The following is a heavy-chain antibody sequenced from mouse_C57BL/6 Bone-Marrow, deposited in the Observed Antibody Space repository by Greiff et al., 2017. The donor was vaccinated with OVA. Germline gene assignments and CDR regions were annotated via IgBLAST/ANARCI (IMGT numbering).Heavy chain of an antibody. CDR1: GYTFTSYW. CDR3: ARCRGNLSWFAY. J-gene: IGHJ3*01. V-gene: IGHV1-53*01. Sequence: QVQLQQPGTELVKPGASVKLSCKASGYTFTSYWMHWVKQRPGQGLEWIGNINPSNGGTNYNEKFKSKATLTVDKSYSTAYMQLSSLTSEDSAVYYWARCRGNLSWFAYWGQGTLVTVSA. D-gene: IGHD2-1*01. CDR2: INPSNGGT.